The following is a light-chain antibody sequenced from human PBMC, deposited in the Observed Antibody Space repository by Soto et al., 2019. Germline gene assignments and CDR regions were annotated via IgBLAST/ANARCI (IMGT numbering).Light chain of an antibody. CDR1: TSDVGGYNY. J-gene: IGLJ1*01. CDR2: EVS. Sequence: HSALTQPASVSGSPGQSIAISCTGTTSDVGGYNYVSWYQQHPGKVPKLLIHEVSNRPSGVSNRFSGSKSGNTASLTISGLQAEDEADYYCLSKTSTISYVFGTGTKGTVL. V-gene: IGLV2-14*01. CDR3: LSKTSTISYV.